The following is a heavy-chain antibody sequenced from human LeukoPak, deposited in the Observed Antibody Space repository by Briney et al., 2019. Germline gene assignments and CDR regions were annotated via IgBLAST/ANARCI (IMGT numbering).Heavy chain of an antibody. V-gene: IGHV4-59*02. D-gene: IGHD4-17*01. CDR3: ARDATDYGDYEFDY. Sequence: SETLSLTCTGSGGSVSSDYWSWIRQPPGKGLERRGYIYYSGSTNYNPSLKSRVTISVDTSKNQFSLKLSSVTAADTAVYYCARDATDYGDYEFDYWGQGTLVTVSS. CDR2: IYYSGST. J-gene: IGHJ4*02. CDR1: GGSVSSDY.